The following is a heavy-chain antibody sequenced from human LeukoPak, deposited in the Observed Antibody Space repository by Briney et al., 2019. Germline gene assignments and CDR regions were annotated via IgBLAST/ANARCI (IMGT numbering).Heavy chain of an antibody. CDR3: ARVIIVGATGI. V-gene: IGHV3-48*03. CDR2: ISSGGSTV. Sequence: PGGSLRLSCAASGFTFSSYEMNWVRQAPGKGLEWVSYISSGGSTVYYADSVKGRFTISRDNAKNSLYLQMNSLRAEDTAVYYCARVIIVGATGIWGQGTMVTVSS. J-gene: IGHJ3*02. CDR1: GFTFSSYE. D-gene: IGHD1-26*01.